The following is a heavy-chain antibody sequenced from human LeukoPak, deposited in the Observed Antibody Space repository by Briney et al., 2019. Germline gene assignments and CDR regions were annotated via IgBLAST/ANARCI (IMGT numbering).Heavy chain of an antibody. CDR2: IYHSGST. CDR3: ARQVELIHFDY. D-gene: IGHD1-26*01. J-gene: IGHJ4*02. CDR1: GGSISSSNW. Sequence: SETLSLTCAVSGGSISSSNWWSWVRQPPGRGLEWIGEIYHSGSTNYNPSLKSRVTISVDTSKNQFSLKLSSVTAADTAVYYCARQVELIHFDYWGQGTLVTVSS. V-gene: IGHV4-4*02.